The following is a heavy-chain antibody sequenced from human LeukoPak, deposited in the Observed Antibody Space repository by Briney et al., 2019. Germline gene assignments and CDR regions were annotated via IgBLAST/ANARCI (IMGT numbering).Heavy chain of an antibody. CDR3: ASTTGMTTGY. Sequence: XMNWVRQAPGKGLEWVSSISSSSSYIYYADSVKGRFTISRDNAKNSLYLQMNSLRAEDTAVYYCASTTGMTTGYWGQGTLVTVSS. J-gene: IGHJ4*02. CDR2: ISSSSSYI. D-gene: IGHD4-17*01. V-gene: IGHV3-21*01. CDR1: X.